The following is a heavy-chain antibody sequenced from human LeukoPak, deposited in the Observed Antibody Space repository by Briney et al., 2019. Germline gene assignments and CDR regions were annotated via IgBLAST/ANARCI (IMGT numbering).Heavy chain of an antibody. V-gene: IGHV3-48*03. Sequence: GGSLRLSCAASGFTFSRYEMNWVRQAPGKGLEWVSYISSSGSTIYYADSVKGRFTISRDNAKNSLYLQMNSLRAEDTAVYYCARVEIVVVPAAISYYYYYYMDVWGKGTTVTVSS. CDR2: ISSSGSTI. J-gene: IGHJ6*03. D-gene: IGHD2-2*03. CDR1: GFTFSRYE. CDR3: ARVEIVVVPAAISYYYYYYMDV.